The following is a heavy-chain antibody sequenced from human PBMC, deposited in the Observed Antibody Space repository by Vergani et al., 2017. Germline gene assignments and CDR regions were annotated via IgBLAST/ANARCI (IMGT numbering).Heavy chain of an antibody. CDR1: GFTFSSYA. D-gene: IGHD3-3*01. J-gene: IGHJ4*02. CDR3: VKDLSIWSGYPYFDY. Sequence: EVQLVESGGGLVQPGGSLRLSYSASGFTFSSYAMHWVRQAPGKGLEYVSAISSNGGSTYYADSVKGRFTISRDNSKNTLYLQMSSLRAEDTAVYYCVKDLSIWSGYPYFDYWGQGTLVTVSS. V-gene: IGHV3-64D*06. CDR2: ISSNGGST.